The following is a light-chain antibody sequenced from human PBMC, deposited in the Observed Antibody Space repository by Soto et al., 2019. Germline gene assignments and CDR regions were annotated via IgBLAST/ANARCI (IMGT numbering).Light chain of an antibody. J-gene: IGKJ4*01. CDR2: DAS. V-gene: IGKV1-33*01. CDR3: QQYDNLPLT. Sequence: DIQMTQSPSSLSASVGDRVTITCQASQDISNYLNWYQQKPGKAPKLLIYDASNLETGGPSRFSGSGSGTDFTFTIRRLQPEDIATYYCQQYDNLPLTFGGGTKVEIK. CDR1: QDISNY.